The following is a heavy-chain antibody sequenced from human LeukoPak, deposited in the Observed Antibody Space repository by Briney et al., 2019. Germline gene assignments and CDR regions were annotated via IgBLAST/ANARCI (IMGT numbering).Heavy chain of an antibody. D-gene: IGHD6-13*01. CDR1: GFTFSSYS. V-gene: IGHV3-21*01. CDR3: ARGKQQLELDY. Sequence: GGSLRLSCAAFGFTFSSYSMNWVRQAPGKGLEWVSSISSSSSYIYYADSVKGRFTISRDNAKNSLYLQMNSLRAEDTAVYYCARGKQQLELDYWGQGTLVTVSS. CDR2: ISSSSSYI. J-gene: IGHJ4*02.